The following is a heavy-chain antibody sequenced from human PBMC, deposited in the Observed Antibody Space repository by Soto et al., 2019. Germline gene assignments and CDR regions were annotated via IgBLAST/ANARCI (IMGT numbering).Heavy chain of an antibody. Sequence: LKISCTGVGYSFTSYWIGWVRQMPGKGLEWMGIIYPGDSDTRYSPSFQGQVTISADKSISTVYLQWSSLKASDTAMYYCARGYCTTNICDPWFDPWGQGTLVTVSS. V-gene: IGHV5-51*01. D-gene: IGHD2-8*01. CDR3: ARGYCTTNICDPWFDP. CDR1: GYSFTSYW. J-gene: IGHJ5*02. CDR2: IYPGDSDT.